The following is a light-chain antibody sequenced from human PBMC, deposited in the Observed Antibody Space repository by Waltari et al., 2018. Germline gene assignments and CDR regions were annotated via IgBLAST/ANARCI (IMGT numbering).Light chain of an antibody. CDR1: QDINSY. V-gene: IGKV1-33*01. Sequence: DIQMTQSPSSLSASVGDRVTITCQASQDINSYLHWYQQAPGKAPKLLIYDASNLETGVPSRFSGSGSGTDFTYIISSLQPEDIATYFCQQYDSLPFTFGGGTKVEIK. J-gene: IGKJ4*01. CDR3: QQYDSLPFT. CDR2: DAS.